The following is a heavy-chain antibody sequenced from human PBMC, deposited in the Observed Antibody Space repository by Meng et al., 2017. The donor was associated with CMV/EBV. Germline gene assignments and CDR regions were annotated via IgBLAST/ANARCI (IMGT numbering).Heavy chain of an antibody. Sequence: SETLSLTCTGSGGSISSYYWSWIRQPPGKGLEWSGYIDYSGSTNYNPSLKSRVTISVDTSKNPFSLKLSSVTAADTAVYYCATSSYDYVWGSYRSGDYYGMDVWGQGTTVTVSS. J-gene: IGHJ6*02. D-gene: IGHD3-16*02. CDR1: GGSISSYY. V-gene: IGHV4-59*01. CDR2: IDYSGST. CDR3: ATSSYDYVWGSYRSGDYYGMDV.